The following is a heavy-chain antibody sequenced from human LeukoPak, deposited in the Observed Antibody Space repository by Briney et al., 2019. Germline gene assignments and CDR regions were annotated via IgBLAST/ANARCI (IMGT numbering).Heavy chain of an antibody. V-gene: IGHV3-30*04. CDR2: ISYDGSNK. J-gene: IGHJ4*02. CDR1: GFTFSSYA. Sequence: GGSLRLSCAASGFTFSSYAMHRVRQAPGKGLEWVAVISYDGSNKYYADSVKGRFTISRDNSKNTLCLQMNSLRAEDTAVYYCARVGSSSWYYFDYWGQGTLVTVSS. CDR3: ARVGSSSWYYFDY. D-gene: IGHD6-13*01.